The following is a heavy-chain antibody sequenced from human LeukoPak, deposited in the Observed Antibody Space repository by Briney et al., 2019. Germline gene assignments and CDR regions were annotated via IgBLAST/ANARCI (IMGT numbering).Heavy chain of an antibody. J-gene: IGHJ4*02. CDR1: GFTFNSYW. CDR3: ARGGYYGSSGYYNFDY. CDR2: ISTDGSAT. Sequence: GGSLRLSCAASGFTFNSYWMHWVRQAPGKGLVWVSRISTDGSATDYADSVKGRFAISRDNAKNTLYLQMNSLRAEDTAVYYCARGGYYGSSGYYNFDYWGQGILVTVSS. V-gene: IGHV3-74*01. D-gene: IGHD3-22*01.